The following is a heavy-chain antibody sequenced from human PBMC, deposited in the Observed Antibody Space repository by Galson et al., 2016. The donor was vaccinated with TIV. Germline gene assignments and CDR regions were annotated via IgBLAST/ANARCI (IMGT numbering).Heavy chain of an antibody. CDR2: IDNDGSQT. CDR3: ARDQATLVARWFAP. V-gene: IGHV3-74*01. J-gene: IGHJ5*02. CDR1: GFTFSAYA. Sequence: SLRLSWAASGFTFSAYAMHWVRQVPGKGVMWVSRIDNDGSQTDYADSVRGRFTVSRDNAKNALYLQMSRLRAEDTAVYYCARDQATLVARWFAPWGQATLVTVSS.